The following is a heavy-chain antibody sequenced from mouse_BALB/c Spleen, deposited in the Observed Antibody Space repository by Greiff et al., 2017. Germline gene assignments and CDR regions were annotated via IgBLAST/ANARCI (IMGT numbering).Heavy chain of an antibody. CDR3: ARGDYRYGLDY. CDR1: GYSITSDYA. CDR2: ISYSGST. D-gene: IGHD2-14*01. V-gene: IGHV3-2*02. Sequence: EVKLQESGPGLVKPSQSLSLTCTVTGYSITSDYAWNWIRQFPGNKLEWMGYISYSGSTSYNPSLKSRISITRDTSKNQFFLQLNSVTTEDTATYYCARGDYRYGLDYWGQGTTLTVSS. J-gene: IGHJ2*01.